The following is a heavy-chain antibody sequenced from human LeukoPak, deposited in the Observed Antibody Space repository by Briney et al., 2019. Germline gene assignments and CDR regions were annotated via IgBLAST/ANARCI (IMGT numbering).Heavy chain of an antibody. CDR1: GFTFNTYG. J-gene: IGHJ6*02. V-gene: IGHV3-30*18. Sequence: PGTSLRLSCAASGFTFNTYGMHWVRRAPGKGLEWVAVISYDGSNDYYADSVNGRFTISRDNFKNTLNLQMSSLRAEDTAVYYCAKNRGDTDSRRFNSRHRIFSYYDMDVWGQGTTVTVSS. CDR3: AKNRGDTDSRRFNSRHRIFSYYDMDV. D-gene: IGHD3-22*01. CDR2: ISYDGSND.